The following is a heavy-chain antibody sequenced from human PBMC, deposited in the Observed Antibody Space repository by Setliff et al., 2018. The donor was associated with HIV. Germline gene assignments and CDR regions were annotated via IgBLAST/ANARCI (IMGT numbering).Heavy chain of an antibody. Sequence: PGGSLRLSCAASGFTFSSYWMHWVRQAPEKGLVWFSHINRDGSGTSYADSVKGRFTISRDNAKNTLFLQMNSLRAEDTAVYYCARAQDNYYDSSGYSFDSWGQGSLVTVSS. CDR3: ARAQDNYYDSSGYSFDS. J-gene: IGHJ4*02. V-gene: IGHV3-74*01. CDR2: INRDGSGT. CDR1: GFTFSSYW. D-gene: IGHD3-22*01.